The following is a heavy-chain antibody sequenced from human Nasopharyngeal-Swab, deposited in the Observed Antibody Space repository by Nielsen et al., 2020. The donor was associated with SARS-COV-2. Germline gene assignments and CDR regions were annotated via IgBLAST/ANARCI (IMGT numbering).Heavy chain of an antibody. CDR2: ISSSSSTI. D-gene: IGHD3-9*01. J-gene: IGHJ6*02. CDR1: GFTFSSYS. Sequence: GESLKISCAASGFTFSSYSMNWVRQAPGKGLEWVSYISSSSSTIYYADSVKGRFTISRDNAKNSLYLQMNSLRDEDTAVYYCARDASRLTIFVEGYGMDVWGQGTTVTVSS. V-gene: IGHV3-48*02. CDR3: ARDASRLTIFVEGYGMDV.